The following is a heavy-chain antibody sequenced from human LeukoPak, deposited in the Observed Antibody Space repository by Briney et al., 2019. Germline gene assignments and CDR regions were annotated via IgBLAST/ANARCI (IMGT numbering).Heavy chain of an antibody. CDR2: INPNIGGT. V-gene: IGHV1-2*02. J-gene: IGHJ5*02. CDR1: GYKFTGYY. D-gene: IGHD2-2*01. Sequence: ASVKVSCRASGYKFTGYYLHWVRQAPGQGLEWMGWINPNIGGTHYAQKFQGRVTMTEDTSTDTAYMELSSLRSEDTAVYYRATEGYCSSTSCYHWNWFDPWGQGTLVTVSS. CDR3: ATEGYCSSTSCYHWNWFDP.